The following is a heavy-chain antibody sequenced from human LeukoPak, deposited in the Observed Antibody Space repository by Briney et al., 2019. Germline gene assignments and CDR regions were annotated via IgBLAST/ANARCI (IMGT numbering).Heavy chain of an antibody. D-gene: IGHD4-23*01. J-gene: IGHJ4*02. Sequence: ASVKVSCKASGYTFTSYGISWVRQAPGQGLEWMGWISAYNGNTNYAQKLQGRVTMTTDTSTSTAYMELSSLRSEDTAVYYCARAGKGDYGGNYRGYFDYWGQGTLVTVSS. CDR3: ARAGKGDYGGNYRGYFDY. CDR2: ISAYNGNT. CDR1: GYTFTSYG. V-gene: IGHV1-18*01.